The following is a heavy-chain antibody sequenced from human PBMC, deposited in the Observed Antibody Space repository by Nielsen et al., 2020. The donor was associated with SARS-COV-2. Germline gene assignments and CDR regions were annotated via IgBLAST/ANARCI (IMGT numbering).Heavy chain of an antibody. Sequence: GESLKISCAASGFTFDDYGMSWVRQAPGKGLEWVSGINWNGGSTGYADSVKGRFTISRDNAKSSLYLQMISLRVEDTAEYFCARSRGDSSGYYSNTHFDYWGQGIPVTVSS. CDR2: INWNGGST. D-gene: IGHD3-22*01. CDR3: ARSRGDSSGYYSNTHFDY. J-gene: IGHJ4*02. V-gene: IGHV3-20*04. CDR1: GFTFDDYG.